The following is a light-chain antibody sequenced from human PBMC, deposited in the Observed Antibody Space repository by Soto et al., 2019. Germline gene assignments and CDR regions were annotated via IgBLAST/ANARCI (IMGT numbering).Light chain of an antibody. CDR3: QQYGSSPGYT. CDR1: QSVSSSY. CDR2: AAS. Sequence: EIVLTQSPGTLSLSPGERTTLSCRASQSVSSSYLAWYQQKPGQAPRLLIYAASSRATGIPDRFSGSGSGTDFTLTISRLEPEDFAVYYCQQYGSSPGYTFGQGNKLEIK. V-gene: IGKV3-20*01. J-gene: IGKJ2*01.